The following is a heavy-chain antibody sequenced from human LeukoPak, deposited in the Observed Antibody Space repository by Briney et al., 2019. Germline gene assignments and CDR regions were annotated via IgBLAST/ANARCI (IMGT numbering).Heavy chain of an antibody. CDR2: ISYDGSNK. CDR3: AKTQYSSGWYPTSGPDY. D-gene: IGHD6-19*01. CDR1: GFTFSSYG. V-gene: IGHV3-30*18. Sequence: GRSLRLSCAASGFTFSSYGMHWVRQAPGKGLEWVAVISYDGSNKYYADSAKGRFTISRDNSKNTLYLQMNSLRAEDTAVYYCAKTQYSSGWYPTSGPDYWGQGTLVTVSS. J-gene: IGHJ4*02.